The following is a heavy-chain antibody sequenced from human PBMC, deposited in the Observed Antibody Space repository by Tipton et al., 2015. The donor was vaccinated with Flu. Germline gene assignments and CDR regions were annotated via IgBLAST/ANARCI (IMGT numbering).Heavy chain of an antibody. J-gene: IGHJ4*02. CDR2: IWYDGSNK. Sequence: SGFIFSTYGMHWVRQAPGKGLEWVAVIWYDGSNKYYADSVKGRFTISRDNSKNMVYLQMNSLRAEDTAMYYCVRHQLGGAAAGSDFDYWGQGTLVTVSS. CDR1: GFIFSTYG. V-gene: IGHV3-33*01. CDR3: VRHQLGGAAAGSDFDY. D-gene: IGHD6-13*01.